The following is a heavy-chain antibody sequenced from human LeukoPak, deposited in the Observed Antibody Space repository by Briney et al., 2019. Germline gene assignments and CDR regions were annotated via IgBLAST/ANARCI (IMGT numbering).Heavy chain of an antibody. CDR1: GFTFSGHG. J-gene: IGHJ4*02. CDR2: IWYDGSNK. Sequence: GGSLRLSCAASGFTFSGHGMHWVRQAPGKGLEWAAVIWYDGSNKYYADSVKGRFTISRDNSENTLYLQMNSLRAEDTAVYYCARYTTGWFLDYWGQGTLVTVSS. V-gene: IGHV3-33*01. CDR3: ARYTTGWFLDY. D-gene: IGHD6-19*01.